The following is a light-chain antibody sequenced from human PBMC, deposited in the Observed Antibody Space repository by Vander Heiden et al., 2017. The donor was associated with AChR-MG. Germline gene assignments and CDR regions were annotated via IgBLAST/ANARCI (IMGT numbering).Light chain of an antibody. V-gene: IGKV3-20*01. CDR3: QHYGGSPYT. CDR1: QSVSSSY. J-gene: IGKJ2*01. CDR2: GAS. Sequence: DIVLTQSPGTLSLSPGERATLSCRASQSVSSSYLAWYQQKPGQAPRLLIYGASSRATGIPDKFSGSGSGTDFTLTISRLEPEDFAVYYCQHYGGSPYTFGQGTKLEIK.